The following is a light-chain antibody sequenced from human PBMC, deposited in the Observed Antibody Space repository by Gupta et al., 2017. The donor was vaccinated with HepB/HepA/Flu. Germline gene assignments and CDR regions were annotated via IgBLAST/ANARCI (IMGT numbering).Light chain of an antibody. J-gene: IGKJ4*01. CDR2: WAS. V-gene: IGKV4-1*01. CDR1: HSVLYSSNNKNN. Sequence: DIVMTLSPDSLAVSLGERATINCKSSHSVLYSSNNKNNLDWYQQKPGQPPKLLIYWASNREYGVTHTFSGRGSGIELTLTSSSRQPEDVAVYYLQHDYGAHTFGGGTKLEIK. CDR3: QHDYGAHT.